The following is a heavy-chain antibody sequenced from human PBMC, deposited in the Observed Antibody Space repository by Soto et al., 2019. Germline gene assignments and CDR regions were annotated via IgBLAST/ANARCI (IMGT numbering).Heavy chain of an antibody. J-gene: IGHJ6*03. D-gene: IGHD6-19*01. CDR1: GYTFTSYD. Sequence: ASVKVSCKASGYTFTSYDINWVRQATGQGLEWMGWMNPNSGNTGYAQKFQGRVTMTRNTSISTAYMELSSLRSEDTAVYYCARGGRVAVAGRQGYYYYYIDVWGKGTRATVSS. CDR2: MNPNSGNT. V-gene: IGHV1-8*01. CDR3: ARGGRVAVAGRQGYYYYYIDV.